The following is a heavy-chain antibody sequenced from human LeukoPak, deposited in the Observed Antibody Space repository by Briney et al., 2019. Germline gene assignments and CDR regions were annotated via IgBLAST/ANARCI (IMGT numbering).Heavy chain of an antibody. Sequence: NPGGSLRLSCAASGFTFSSYSMNWVRQAPGKGLEWVSSISSSSYIYYADSVKGRFTISRDNARNSLYLQMNSLRAEDTAVYYCARDRYSSSDFDYWGQGTLVTVSS. CDR1: GFTFSSYS. CDR3: ARDRYSSSDFDY. CDR2: ISSSSYI. D-gene: IGHD6-6*01. V-gene: IGHV3-21*01. J-gene: IGHJ4*02.